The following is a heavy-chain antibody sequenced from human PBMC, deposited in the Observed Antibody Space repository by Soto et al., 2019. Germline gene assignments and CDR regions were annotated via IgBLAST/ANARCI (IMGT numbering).Heavy chain of an antibody. J-gene: IGHJ4*02. V-gene: IGHV4-4*02. D-gene: IGHD5-12*01. Sequence: QVQLQESGPGLVKPSWTLSLTCAVSSGSITSSNWWSWVRQPPGKGLEWIGEVSHTGNTNYIPSLKSRVTISVDKSRNQFSLRRSSVTAADTAVYYCARNRYGGYDFDYWGQGSLVTVSS. CDR3: ARNRYGGYDFDY. CDR1: SGSITSSNW. CDR2: VSHTGNT.